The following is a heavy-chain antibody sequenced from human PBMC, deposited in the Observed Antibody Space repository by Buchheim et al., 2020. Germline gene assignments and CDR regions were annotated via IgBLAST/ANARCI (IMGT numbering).Heavy chain of an antibody. Sequence: QLQLQESGPGLVKPSETLSLTCTVSGVSISGGTDYWGWIRQPPGKGLEWIGSIFYSGITYCNPSLKSRVTISVDTSKNRFSLKLISVTAADTALYYCARQHPSFDYWGQG. V-gene: IGHV4-39*01. CDR2: IFYSGIT. J-gene: IGHJ4*02. CDR1: GVSISGGTDY. CDR3: ARQHPSFDY.